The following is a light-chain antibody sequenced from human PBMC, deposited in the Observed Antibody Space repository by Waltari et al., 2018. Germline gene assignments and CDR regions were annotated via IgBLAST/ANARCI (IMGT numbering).Light chain of an antibody. CDR3: HQRGNWPTT. J-gene: IGKJ2*01. CDR1: QSVGIY. Sequence: EILLTQSPATLSLSPGERATLSCRASQSVGIYLAWYQQKPGQAPRLLLYDASNRATGIPARFSGSGSGTDFTLTISSLEPEDFAVYYCHQRGNWPTTFGQGTKVEIK. CDR2: DAS. V-gene: IGKV3-11*01.